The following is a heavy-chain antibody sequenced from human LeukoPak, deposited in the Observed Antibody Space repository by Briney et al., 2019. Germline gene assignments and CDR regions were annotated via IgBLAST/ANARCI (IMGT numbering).Heavy chain of an antibody. CDR1: GFTFSSYG. CDR2: IRYDGSNK. D-gene: IGHD6-19*01. Sequence: PGGSLRLSCAASGFTFSSYGMHWVRQAPGKGLEWVAFIRYDGSNKYYADSVKGRFTISRDNSKNTLYLQMNSLRAEDTAVYYCAKSQGSGGWYWSEDAFDIWGQGTMVTVSS. V-gene: IGHV3-30*02. CDR3: AKSQGSGGWYWSEDAFDI. J-gene: IGHJ3*02.